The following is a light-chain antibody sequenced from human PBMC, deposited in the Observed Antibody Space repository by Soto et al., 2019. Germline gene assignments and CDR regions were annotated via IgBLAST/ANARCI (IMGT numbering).Light chain of an antibody. J-gene: IGKJ1*01. CDR1: QTISSW. CDR2: KAS. Sequence: DIKMTQSPSTLSGSVGDRVTITCRASQTISSWLAWYQQKPGKAPKLLIYKASTLKSGVPSRFSGSGSGTEFTLTISSLQAEDVAVYYCQQYNSYSFGQGTKVDI. CDR3: QQYNSYS. V-gene: IGKV1-5*03.